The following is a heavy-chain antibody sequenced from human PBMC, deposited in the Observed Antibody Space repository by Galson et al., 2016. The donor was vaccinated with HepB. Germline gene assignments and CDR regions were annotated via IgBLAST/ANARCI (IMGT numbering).Heavy chain of an antibody. CDR3: ARDSGYNHFDY. Sequence: SLRLSCAASGFIFSGSGMHWVRQAPGKGLEWLAVIWYDGSQKYYIDSVKGRFTISRDNSKNMLYLEMNNLRDEETAVYYCARDSGYNHFDYRGQGTLVTVSS. CDR1: GFIFSGSG. V-gene: IGHV3-33*01. CDR2: IWYDGSQK. J-gene: IGHJ4*02. D-gene: IGHD1-1*01.